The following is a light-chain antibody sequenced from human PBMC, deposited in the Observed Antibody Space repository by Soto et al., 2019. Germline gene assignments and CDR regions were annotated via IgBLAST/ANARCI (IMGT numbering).Light chain of an antibody. Sequence: QSVLTQPRSVSGFPGQSVTISCTGTSSDVGGYNYVSWYQQHPGKAPKFMIYNVSERPFGVADRFSGSVSGNTASLTISGLQAEDEADYYRGSNAGSYTYVFGTGTKLTVL. CDR3: GSNAGSYTYV. V-gene: IGLV2-11*01. J-gene: IGLJ1*01. CDR2: NVS. CDR1: SSDVGGYNY.